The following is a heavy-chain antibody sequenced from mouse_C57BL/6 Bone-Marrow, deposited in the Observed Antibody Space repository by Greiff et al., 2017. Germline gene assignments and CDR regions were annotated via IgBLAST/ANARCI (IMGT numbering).Heavy chain of an antibody. D-gene: IGHD1-1*01. V-gene: IGHV14-4*01. CDR3: TPPFYDSSYGDWYFDV. CDR1: GFNIKDDY. CDR2: IDPENGDT. Sequence: VHVKQSGAELVRPGASVKLSCTASGFNIKDDYMHWVKQRPEQGLEWIGWIDPENGDTEYASKFQGKATITADTSSNTAYLQLSSLTSEDTAVYYCTPPFYDSSYGDWYFDVWGTGTTVTVSS. J-gene: IGHJ1*03.